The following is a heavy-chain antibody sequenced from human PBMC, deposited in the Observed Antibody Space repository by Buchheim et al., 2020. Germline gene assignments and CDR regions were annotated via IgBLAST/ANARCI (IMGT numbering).Heavy chain of an antibody. CDR2: ISGSGGST. Sequence: EVQLLESGGGLVQPGGSLRLSCAASGFTFSSYAMSWVRQAPGKGLEWVSAISGSGGSTYYADSVKGRFTISRDTSQKTLYLQMNSLRAEDTAVYYCAKDFLPTQYSSSWFGDYYYYGMDVWGQGTT. V-gene: IGHV3-23*01. CDR1: GFTFSSYA. J-gene: IGHJ6*02. CDR3: AKDFLPTQYSSSWFGDYYYYGMDV. D-gene: IGHD6-13*01.